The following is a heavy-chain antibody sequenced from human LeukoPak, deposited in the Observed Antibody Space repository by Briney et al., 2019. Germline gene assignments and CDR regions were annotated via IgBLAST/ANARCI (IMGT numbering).Heavy chain of an antibody. CDR2: ISSSGSTI. CDR1: GFTFSDYY. D-gene: IGHD3-10*01. Sequence: GGSLRLSCAASGFTFSDYYMTWIRQAPGKGLEWVSYISSSGSTIYYADSVKGRFTISRDNTKNSLYLQMNSLRAEDTAVYYCARQSMVRGITGWFDPWGQGTLVTVSS. V-gene: IGHV3-11*04. J-gene: IGHJ5*02. CDR3: ARQSMVRGITGWFDP.